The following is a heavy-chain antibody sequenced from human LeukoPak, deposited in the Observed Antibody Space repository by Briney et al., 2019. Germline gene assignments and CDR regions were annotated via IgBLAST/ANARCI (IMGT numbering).Heavy chain of an antibody. D-gene: IGHD3-22*01. CDR3: ARVGTYYYDSSGYHYFVY. CDR2: IYHSGST. V-gene: IGHV4-38-2*02. Sequence: PSETLSLTCTVSGYSISTGYYWGWIRQPPGKGLEWIGSIYHSGSTYYNPSLKSRVTISGDTSKNQFSLKLSSVTAADTAVYYCARVGTYYYDSSGYHYFVYWGQGTLVTVSS. J-gene: IGHJ4*02. CDR1: GYSISTGYY.